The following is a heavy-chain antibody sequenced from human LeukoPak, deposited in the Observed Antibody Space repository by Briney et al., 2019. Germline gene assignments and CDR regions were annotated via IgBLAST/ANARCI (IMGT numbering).Heavy chain of an antibody. CDR1: GFTFSSYA. CDR3: AKDHPDYDILTGYH. CDR2: ISGSGGST. Sequence: GGSLRLSCAASGFTFSSYAMSWVRQAPGKGLEWVSAISGSGGSTYYADSVKGRFTISKDNSKNTLYLQMNSLRAEDTAVYYCAKDHPDYDILTGYHWGQGTLVTVSS. D-gene: IGHD3-9*01. V-gene: IGHV3-23*01. J-gene: IGHJ4*02.